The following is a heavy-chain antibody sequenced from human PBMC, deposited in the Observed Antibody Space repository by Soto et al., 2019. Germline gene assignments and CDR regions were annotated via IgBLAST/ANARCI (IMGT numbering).Heavy chain of an antibody. J-gene: IGHJ6*02. Sequence: SETLSLTFTVSGGSISSYYWSWIRQPPGKWLEWIGYIYYSGSNNYNPSLKSRVTISVDTSKNQFSLKLSYVTAADTAVYYCAREVLWSRRYYGMDVWGQGTTVTVSS. CDR1: GGSISSYY. CDR3: AREVLWSRRYYGMDV. D-gene: IGHD3-3*01. V-gene: IGHV4-59*01. CDR2: IYYSGSN.